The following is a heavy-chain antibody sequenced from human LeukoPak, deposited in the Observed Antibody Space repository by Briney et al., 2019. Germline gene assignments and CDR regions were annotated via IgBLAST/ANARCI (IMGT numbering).Heavy chain of an antibody. CDR3: TSRTFQWLADFDY. CDR1: GFTFSNAW. V-gene: IGHV3-15*01. D-gene: IGHD6-19*01. CDR2: IKSKTDGGTT. Sequence: GGSLRLSCAASGFTFSNAWMSWVRQAPGKGLEWVGRIKSKTDGGTTDYAAPVKGRFTISRDDSKNTLYLQMNSLKTEDTAVYYCTSRTFQWLADFDYWGQGTLVTVSS. J-gene: IGHJ4*02.